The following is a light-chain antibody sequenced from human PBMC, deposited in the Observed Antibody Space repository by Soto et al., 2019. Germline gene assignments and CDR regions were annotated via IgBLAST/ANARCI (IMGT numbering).Light chain of an antibody. Sequence: EVVLTQSPGTLSLSPGERAILSCRASQSVNSGYLAWYQQKPGQAPRLLIYGTSIRAAGIPDRLSGSGSGTDFTLTISRLEPEDFAVYSCQQYLASPPWTFGQGTKVE. CDR1: QSVNSGY. CDR3: QQYLASPPWT. CDR2: GTS. V-gene: IGKV3-20*01. J-gene: IGKJ1*01.